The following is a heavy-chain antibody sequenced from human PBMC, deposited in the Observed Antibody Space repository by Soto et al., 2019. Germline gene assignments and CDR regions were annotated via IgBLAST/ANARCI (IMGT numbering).Heavy chain of an antibody. CDR2: IKQDGSEK. D-gene: IGHD4-17*01. V-gene: IGHV3-7*01. J-gene: IGHJ3*02. CDR3: ARDSPTVTDAFDI. Sequence: GGSLRLSCAASGFSISSFWMTWVRQAPGAGLEWVANIKQDGSEKYYVDSVSGRFTISRDNAKNSLYLEMNSLRAEDTAVYYCARDSPTVTDAFDIWGQGTMVTVSS. CDR1: GFSISSFW.